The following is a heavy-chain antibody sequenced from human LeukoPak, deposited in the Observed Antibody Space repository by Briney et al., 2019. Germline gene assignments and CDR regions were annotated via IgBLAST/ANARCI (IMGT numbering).Heavy chain of an antibody. CDR3: ARQTAAAGTEGKLAFDI. J-gene: IGHJ3*02. Sequence: GESLKISCKGSGYSFTSYWVGWVRQMPGKGLEWMGIIYPGDSDTRYSPSFQGQVTISADKSISTAYLQWSSLKASDTAMYYCARQTAAAGTEGKLAFDIWGQGTMVTVSS. D-gene: IGHD6-13*01. V-gene: IGHV5-51*01. CDR1: GYSFTSYW. CDR2: IYPGDSDT.